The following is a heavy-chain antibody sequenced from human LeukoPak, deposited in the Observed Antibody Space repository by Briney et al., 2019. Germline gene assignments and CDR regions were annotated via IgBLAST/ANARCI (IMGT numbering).Heavy chain of an antibody. V-gene: IGHV3-30*02. D-gene: IGHD6-13*01. CDR3: AKDGSSRWADGNLCC. CDR1: GFAFSRHG. J-gene: IGHJ4*02. CDR2: IPYDGSNK. Sequence: PGGSLRLSCAASGFAFSRHGIHWVRQAPGKGLEWVAFIPYDGSNKFYADSVRGRFTISRDNSKNTLNLHMNNLRAEDTAIYYCAKDGSSRWADGNLCCWGQGTLVTVSS.